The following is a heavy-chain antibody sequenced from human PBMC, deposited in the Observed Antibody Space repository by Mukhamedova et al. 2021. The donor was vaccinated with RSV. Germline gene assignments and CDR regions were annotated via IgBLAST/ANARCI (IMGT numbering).Heavy chain of an antibody. V-gene: IGHV1-3*01. D-gene: IGHD3-9*01. CDR2: INAGNGNT. Sequence: GQRLEWMGWINAGNGNTKYSQKFQGRVTITRDTSASTAYMELSSLRSEDPAVYYCARVTNSYYDILTGYPVFDYWGQGTLVTVSS. J-gene: IGHJ4*02. CDR3: ARVTNSYYDILTGYPVFDY.